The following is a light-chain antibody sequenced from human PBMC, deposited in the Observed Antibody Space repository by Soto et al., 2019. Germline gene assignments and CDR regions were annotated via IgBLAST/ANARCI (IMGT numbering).Light chain of an antibody. CDR1: QGISNY. CDR2: TAS. J-gene: IGKJ5*01. Sequence: DIQLTQSPSFLSAXVGDXXXXTCLASQGISNYLSLYHQKPGKAPKRLIHTASTLQSGVPSRFSGSGSGPEFTLTISSLQPEDFATYYCQQRHSYPITFGQGTRLETK. CDR3: QQRHSYPIT. V-gene: IGKV1-9*01.